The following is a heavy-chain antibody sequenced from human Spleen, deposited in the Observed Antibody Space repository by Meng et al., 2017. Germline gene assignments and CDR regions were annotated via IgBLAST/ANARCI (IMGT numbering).Heavy chain of an antibody. Sequence: QVNVVQLRAGLLKRSETPPLPCVAPVGSFCDYYWSWIRQPPGKGLEWIGEINHSGSTNYNPSLESRATISVDTSQNNLSLKLSSVTAADSAVYYCARGPTTMAHDFDYWGQGTLVTVSS. CDR1: VGSFCDYY. CDR3: ARGPTTMAHDFDY. J-gene: IGHJ4*02. D-gene: IGHD4-11*01. CDR2: INHSGST. V-gene: IGHV4-34*01.